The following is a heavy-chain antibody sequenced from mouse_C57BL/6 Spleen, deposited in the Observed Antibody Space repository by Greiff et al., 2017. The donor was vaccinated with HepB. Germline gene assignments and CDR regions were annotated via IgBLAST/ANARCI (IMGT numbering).Heavy chain of an antibody. J-gene: IGHJ4*01. V-gene: IGHV1-20*01. Sequence: VQLQQSGPELVKPGDSVKISCKASGYSFTGYFMNWVMQSHGKSLEWIGRINPYNGDTFYNQKFKGKATLTVDKSSSTAHMELRSLTSEDSAVYDCARYYSNYYAMDYWGQGTSVTVSS. CDR3: ARYYSNYYAMDY. CDR2: INPYNGDT. CDR1: GYSFTGYF. D-gene: IGHD2-5*01.